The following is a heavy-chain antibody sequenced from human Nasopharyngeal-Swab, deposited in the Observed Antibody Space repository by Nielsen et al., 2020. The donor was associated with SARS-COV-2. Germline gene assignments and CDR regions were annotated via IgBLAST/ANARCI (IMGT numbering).Heavy chain of an antibody. J-gene: IGHJ6*03. CDR1: GFTFSSYS. CDR2: INSDGSST. Sequence: GGSLRLSCAASGFTFSSYSMNWVRQAPGKGLVWVSRINSDGSSTSYADSVKGRFTISRDNAKNTLYLQMNSLRAEDTAVYYCARVAAAGTLYYYYYMDVWGKGTTVTVSS. CDR3: ARVAAAGTLYYYYYMDV. V-gene: IGHV3-74*01. D-gene: IGHD6-13*01.